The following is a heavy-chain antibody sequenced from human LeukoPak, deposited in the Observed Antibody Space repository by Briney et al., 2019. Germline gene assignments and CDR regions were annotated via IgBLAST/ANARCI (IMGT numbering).Heavy chain of an antibody. CDR3: ARGGGSYGWFDP. CDR2: ISGAGGST. V-gene: IGHV3-23*01. J-gene: IGHJ5*02. CDR1: GFTFSSYA. Sequence: GGSLRLSCAASGFTFSSYAMSWVRQAPGKGLGWVSGISGAGGSTYYADSVKGRFTISRDSAKNTLYLQMNSLRAEDTAVYYCARGGGSYGWFDPWGQGTLVTVSS. D-gene: IGHD3-16*01.